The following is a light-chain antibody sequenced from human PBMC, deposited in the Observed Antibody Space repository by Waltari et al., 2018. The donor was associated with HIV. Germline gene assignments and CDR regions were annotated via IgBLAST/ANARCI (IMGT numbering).Light chain of an antibody. V-gene: IGKV3-11*01. CDR2: DAS. J-gene: IGKJ1*01. CDR1: QSVSGY. Sequence: EIVLTQSPATLSLSPGERATLSCRASQSVSGYLAWYQQKPGQAPRLLIYDASSSESGTDFTLTISSLEPEDFAVYYCHQRSNWPQTFGQGTKVEIK. CDR3: HQRSNWPQT.